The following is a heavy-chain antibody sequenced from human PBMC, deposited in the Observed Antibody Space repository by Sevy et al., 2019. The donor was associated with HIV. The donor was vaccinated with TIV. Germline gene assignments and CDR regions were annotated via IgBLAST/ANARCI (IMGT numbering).Heavy chain of an antibody. V-gene: IGHV3-7*01. D-gene: IGHD5-18*01. CDR3: ARGSGGYSYGNVDY. Sequence: GGSLRLSCAASGFTFSSYWMSWVRQAPGKGLEWVANIKQDGSEKYYVDSVKGRFTISRDNAKNSLYLQMNSLRAEDTAVYYCARGSGGYSYGNVDYWGQEPWSPSPQ. J-gene: IGHJ4*01. CDR1: GFTFSSYW. CDR2: IKQDGSEK.